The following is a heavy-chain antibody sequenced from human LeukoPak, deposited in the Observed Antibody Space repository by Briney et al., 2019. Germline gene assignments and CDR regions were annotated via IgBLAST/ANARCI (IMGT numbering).Heavy chain of an antibody. CDR3: ARDPPGTVGSGYQYPLA. CDR1: GASFSGYY. Sequence: SETLSLTCAVSGASFSGYYWSWIRQPPRKGLEWIGEISHSGSTNFNPSLKSRVTISVDSSKHQFSLKLSSVTAAYTAIYYCARDPPGTVGSGYQYPLAWGQGTLVTVSS. V-gene: IGHV4-34*01. D-gene: IGHD3-22*01. J-gene: IGHJ5*02. CDR2: ISHSGST.